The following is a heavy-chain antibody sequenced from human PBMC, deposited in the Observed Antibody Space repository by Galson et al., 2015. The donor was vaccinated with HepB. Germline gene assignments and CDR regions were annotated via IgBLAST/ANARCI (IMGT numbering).Heavy chain of an antibody. J-gene: IGHJ4*02. CDR2: ITGSGGAT. V-gene: IGHV3-23*01. CDR3: AKTKWGIYSGPFDY. Sequence: SLRLSCAGSGFTFSTYAMSWVRQAPGKGLHWVSSITGSGGATYYADSVKGRFTISRDNSKNTLYLQINGLRAEDTAIYYCAKTKWGIYSGPFDYWGQGTPVTVPS. CDR1: GFTFSTYA. D-gene: IGHD7-27*01.